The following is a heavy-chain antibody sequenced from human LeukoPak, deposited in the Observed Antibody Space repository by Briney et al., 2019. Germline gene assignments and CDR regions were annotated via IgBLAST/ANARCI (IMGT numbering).Heavy chain of an antibody. J-gene: IGHJ5*02. D-gene: IGHD6-13*01. V-gene: IGHV3-53*01. CDR1: GFTVSSNY. CDR3: ARVGYVAAAGTGRTYNWFDP. Sequence: GGSLRLSCAASGFTVSSNYMSWVRQAPGKGLEWVSVIYSGGSTYYADSVKGRFTISRDNSKNTLYLQMNSLRAEDTAVYYCARVGYVAAAGTGRTYNWFDPWGQGTLVTVSS. CDR2: IYSGGST.